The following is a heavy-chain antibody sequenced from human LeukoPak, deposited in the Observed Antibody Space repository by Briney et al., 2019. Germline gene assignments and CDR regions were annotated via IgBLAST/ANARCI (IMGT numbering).Heavy chain of an antibody. D-gene: IGHD3-9*01. CDR3: ASQLRYFDWLFRTYYYYGMDV. J-gene: IGHJ6*02. CDR2: IIPIFGTA. Sequence: ASVKVSCKASGGTFSSYAISWVRQAPGQGLEWMGGIIPIFGTANYAQKFQGRVTITADESTSTAYMELSSLRSEDTAVYYCASQLRYFDWLFRTYYYYGMDVWGQGTTVTVSS. V-gene: IGHV1-69*13. CDR1: GGTFSSYA.